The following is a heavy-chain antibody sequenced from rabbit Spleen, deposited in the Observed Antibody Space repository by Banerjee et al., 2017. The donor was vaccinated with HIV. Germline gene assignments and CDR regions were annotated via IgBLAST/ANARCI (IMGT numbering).Heavy chain of an antibody. D-gene: IGHD5-1*01. CDR1: GFSSSSVYW. V-gene: IGHV1S40*01. CDR3: ARGWTSVSYAFNL. Sequence: QSLEESGGDLVKPGASLTLTCTASGFSSSSVYWIYWVRQAPGKGLEWIGTIFGGSTGTIDYASWAKGRFTISKTSSTTVTLQMTSLTAADTATYFCARGWTSVSYAFNLWGQGTLVTVS. J-gene: IGHJ4*01. CDR2: IFGGSTGTI.